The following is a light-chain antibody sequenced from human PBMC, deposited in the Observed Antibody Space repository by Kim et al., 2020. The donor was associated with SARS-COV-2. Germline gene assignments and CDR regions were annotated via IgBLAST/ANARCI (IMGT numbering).Light chain of an antibody. CDR1: SLRSSY. Sequence: SSELTQDPAVSVALGQTVRITCQGDSLRSSYASWYQQKSGQAPILVVFAKNNRPSGIPDRFSGSSSGSTASLTIAGAQAEDEADYYCHSRDSIGNDVIFGGGTQLTVL. J-gene: IGLJ2*01. CDR2: AKN. CDR3: HSRDSIGNDVI. V-gene: IGLV3-19*01.